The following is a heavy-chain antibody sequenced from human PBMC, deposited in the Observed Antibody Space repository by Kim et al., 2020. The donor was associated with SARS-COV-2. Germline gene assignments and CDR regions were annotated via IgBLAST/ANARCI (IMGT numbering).Heavy chain of an antibody. J-gene: IGHJ4*02. CDR2: INHSGST. CDR3: GVGFLQWLALIDY. Sequence: SETLSLTCAVYGGSFSGYYWSWIRQPPGKGLEWIGEINHSGSTNYNPSLKSRVTISVDTSKNQFSLKLSSVTAADTAVYYCGVGFLQWLALIDYWGQGTL. V-gene: IGHV4-34*01. CDR1: GGSFSGYY. D-gene: IGHD6-19*01.